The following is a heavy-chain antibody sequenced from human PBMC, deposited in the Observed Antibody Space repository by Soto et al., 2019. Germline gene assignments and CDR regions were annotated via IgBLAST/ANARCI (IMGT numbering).Heavy chain of an antibody. CDR3: ASISLTVFGPSNDYYGMGV. CDR2: IYYSGYT. V-gene: IGHV4-39*01. Sequence: SETLSLTCTVSGGSISSISYYWGWIRQPPGKGLEWIASIYYSGYTYYNPSLKSRLTISVDTSKNQCSLQLSSVPAADTAVYYCASISLTVFGPSNDYYGMGVWGIGTTVTVSS. CDR1: GGSISSISYY. D-gene: IGHD3-3*01. J-gene: IGHJ6*04.